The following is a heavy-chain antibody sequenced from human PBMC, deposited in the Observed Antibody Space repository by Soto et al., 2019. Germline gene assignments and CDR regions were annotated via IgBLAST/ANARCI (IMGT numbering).Heavy chain of an antibody. Sequence: PRGSLRLSCAASGFSFSSFWMIWVRQAPGKGLEWVAIIKQDGSEKHYVDSVKGRFTVSRDNAEKSLYLQMDSLRPDDTALYYCVRGYSDYTDYFDYWGQGALVTVSS. CDR1: GFSFSSFW. CDR2: IKQDGSEK. V-gene: IGHV3-7*03. J-gene: IGHJ4*02. D-gene: IGHD5-12*01. CDR3: VRGYSDYTDYFDY.